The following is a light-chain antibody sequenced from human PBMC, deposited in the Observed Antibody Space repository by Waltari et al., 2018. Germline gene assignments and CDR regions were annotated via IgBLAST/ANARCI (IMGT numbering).Light chain of an antibody. CDR3: QQYGSSVLYT. CDR1: QSLTKRY. CDR2: GAS. V-gene: IGKV3-20*01. Sequence: EVVLTQSPDTLSLSPGERATLSCRASQSLTKRYLAWYQQKPGLAPRLLIYGASSRAAGIPDRFSGSGSGTDFTLTISRLEPEDFAVYYCQQYGSSVLYTFGQGTKLEIK. J-gene: IGKJ2*01.